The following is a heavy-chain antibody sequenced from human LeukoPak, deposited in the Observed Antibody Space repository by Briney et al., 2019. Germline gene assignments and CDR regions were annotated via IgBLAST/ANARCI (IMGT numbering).Heavy chain of an antibody. CDR3: ARGMYSSSWPTYYYYYGMDV. D-gene: IGHD6-13*01. CDR2: IYSGGST. J-gene: IGHJ6*02. Sequence: GGSLRLSCAASGFTFDDYGMSWVRQAPGKGLEWVSVIYSGGSTYYADSVKGRFTISRHNSKNTLYLQMNSLRAEDTAVYYCARGMYSSSWPTYYYYYGMDVWGQGTTVTVSS. CDR1: GFTFDDYG. V-gene: IGHV3-53*04.